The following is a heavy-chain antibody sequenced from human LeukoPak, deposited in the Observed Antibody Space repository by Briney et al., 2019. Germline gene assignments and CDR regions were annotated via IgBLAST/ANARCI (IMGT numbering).Heavy chain of an antibody. CDR1: GFTFSSYW. V-gene: IGHV3-7*02. CDR2: IKQDGSQN. J-gene: IGHJ6*02. CDR3: ASIGQGSGYDPARDYYYGMDV. Sequence: PGGSLRLSCAASGFTFSSYWMSWVRQAPGKGLEWVANIKQDGSQNYYVDSVKGRFTISRDNARNSLYLQMNSLRAEDTAVYYCASIGQGSGYDPARDYYYGMDVWGQGTTVTVSS. D-gene: IGHD5-12*01.